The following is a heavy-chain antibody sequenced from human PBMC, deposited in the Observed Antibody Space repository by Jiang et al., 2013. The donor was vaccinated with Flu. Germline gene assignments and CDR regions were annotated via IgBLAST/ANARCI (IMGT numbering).Heavy chain of an antibody. CDR3: VHRRSDTSVDY. J-gene: IGHJ4*02. CDR1: GFSLSTNEVV. CDR2: FMGLMI. D-gene: IGHD5-18*01. Sequence: TQTLTLTCTFSGFSLSTNEVVVGWVRQPPGKALEWLFHSFMGLMISATSPSLKSRLTITKDSSKNQVVLTMTNMDPVDTGTYYCVHRRSDTSVDYWGQGTLVTVSS. V-gene: IGHV2-5*01.